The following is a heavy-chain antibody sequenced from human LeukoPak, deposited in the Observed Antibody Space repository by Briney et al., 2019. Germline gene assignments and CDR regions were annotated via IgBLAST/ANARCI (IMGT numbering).Heavy chain of an antibody. CDR1: GYRLTDYY. Sequence: GPVKVSFKASGYRLTDYYMHWVRQAPGQGLEWMGWINPYTGDTSYAQKVQGRGTMNRDTSISPAYQELSRLRSDDTAVVYCGRVPEMATIQFDFWGQGRLVTVSS. V-gene: IGHV1-2*02. J-gene: IGHJ4*02. CDR3: GRVPEMATIQFDF. D-gene: IGHD5-24*01. CDR2: INPYTGDT.